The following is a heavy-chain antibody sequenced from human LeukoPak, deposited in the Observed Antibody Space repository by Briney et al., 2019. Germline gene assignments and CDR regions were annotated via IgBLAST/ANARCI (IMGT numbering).Heavy chain of an antibody. CDR2: ISSSSSYI. D-gene: IGHD4-17*01. Sequence: GGSLRLSCAASGFTFSSSAMNWVRQAPGKGLEWVSSISSSSSYIYYADSVKGRFTISRDNAKNSLYLQMNSLRAEDTAVYYCARDDYGDYKYFQHWGQGTLVTVSS. J-gene: IGHJ1*01. CDR3: ARDDYGDYKYFQH. CDR1: GFTFSSSA. V-gene: IGHV3-21*04.